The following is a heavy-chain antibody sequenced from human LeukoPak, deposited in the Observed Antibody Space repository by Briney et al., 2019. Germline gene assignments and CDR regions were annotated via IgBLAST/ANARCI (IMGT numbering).Heavy chain of an antibody. CDR3: AREVGGYYYRNFVY. J-gene: IGHJ4*02. CDR2: ISYGGST. Sequence: SQTLSLTCTVSGGSISRGDHYWSWIRQLPGKGLEWIGYISYGGSTFYNPSLKSRAAISVDTSKTQFSLKLTSVTAADTAVYYCAREVGGYYYRNFVYWGQGILVTVSS. CDR1: GGSISRGDHY. V-gene: IGHV4-31*03. D-gene: IGHD3-22*01.